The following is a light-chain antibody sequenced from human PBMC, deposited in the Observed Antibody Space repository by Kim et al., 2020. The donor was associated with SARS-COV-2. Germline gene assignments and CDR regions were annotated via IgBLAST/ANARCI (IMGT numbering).Light chain of an antibody. V-gene: IGLV6-57*04. J-gene: IGLJ3*02. Sequence: NFMLTQPHSVSESPGKTVTISCTRSSGSIASNYVQWYQQRPGSAPTTVIYEDNRRPSGVPDRFSGSIDSSSNSASLTISGLKTEDEADYYCQSYDSNNWVFGGGTQLIVL. CDR2: EDN. CDR1: SGSIASNY. CDR3: QSYDSNNWV.